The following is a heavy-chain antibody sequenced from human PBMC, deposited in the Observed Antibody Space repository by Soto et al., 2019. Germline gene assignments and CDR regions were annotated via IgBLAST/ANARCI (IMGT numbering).Heavy chain of an antibody. CDR3: TRSGKALLWFGEQGYFDY. CDR1: GFTFSGSA. V-gene: IGHV3-73*02. J-gene: IGHJ4*02. CDR2: IRSKANSYAT. D-gene: IGHD3-10*01. Sequence: EVQLVESGGGLVQPGGSLKLSCAASGFTFSGSAMHWVRQASGKGLEWVGRIRSKANSYATAYAASVKGRFTISRDDSKNTAYLQMNSLKTEDTAVYYCTRSGKALLWFGEQGYFDYWGQGTLVTVSS.